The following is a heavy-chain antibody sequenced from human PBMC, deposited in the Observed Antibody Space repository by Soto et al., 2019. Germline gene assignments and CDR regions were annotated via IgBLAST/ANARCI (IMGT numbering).Heavy chain of an antibody. V-gene: IGHV4-61*01. CDR2: IYYSGST. D-gene: IGHD6-6*01. CDR1: GGSVSSGSYY. Sequence: QVQLQESGPGLVKPSETLSLTCTVSGGSVSSGSYYWSWIRQPPGKGLEWIGYIYYSGSTNYNPSLKSRVTISVDTSKNQFSLKLSSVTAADTAVYYCARDWVEGAARPRDYYYGMDVWGQWTTVTVSS. J-gene: IGHJ6*02. CDR3: ARDWVEGAARPRDYYYGMDV.